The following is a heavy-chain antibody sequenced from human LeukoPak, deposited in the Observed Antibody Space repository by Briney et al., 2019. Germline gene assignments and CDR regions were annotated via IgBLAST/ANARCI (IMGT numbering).Heavy chain of an antibody. D-gene: IGHD3-16*01. Sequence: GESLKISCAASGFTFSDNAMTWVRQTPGKGLEWVSTISGGGEATWYADSVKGRFTISRDNYKSTLYLQMNSLRAEDTAVYYCAKDGGVTHYYYYMDVWGKGTTVTVSS. CDR2: ISGGGEAT. CDR3: AKDGGVTHYYYYMDV. V-gene: IGHV3-23*01. CDR1: GFTFSDNA. J-gene: IGHJ6*03.